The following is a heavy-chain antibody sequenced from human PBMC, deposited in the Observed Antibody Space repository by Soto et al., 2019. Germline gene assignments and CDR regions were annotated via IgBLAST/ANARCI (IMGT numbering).Heavy chain of an antibody. V-gene: IGHV4-39*01. CDR1: GGSISSSSYY. J-gene: IGHJ4*02. CDR3: ARLGDYYDSSGYYYGRYCDY. D-gene: IGHD3-22*01. Sequence: QLQLQESGPGLVKPSETLSLTCTVSGGSISSSSYYWGWIRQPPGKGLEWIGSIYYSGSTYYNPSXXXRVTISVDTSXXQXSXXLSSVTAADTAVYYCARLGDYYDSSGYYYGRYCDYWGQGTLVTVSS. CDR2: IYYSGST.